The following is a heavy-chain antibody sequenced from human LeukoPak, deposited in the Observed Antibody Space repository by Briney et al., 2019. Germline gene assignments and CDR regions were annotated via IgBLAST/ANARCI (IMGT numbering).Heavy chain of an antibody. CDR1: GFTFSSYW. V-gene: IGHV3-7*01. D-gene: IGHD3-22*01. CDR3: AREREYYYDSSGYGPAVY. Sequence: GESLKISCAASGFTFSSYWMSWVRQAPGKGLEWVANIKQDGSEKYYVDSVKGRFTISRDNAKNSLCLQMNSLRAEDTAVYYCAREREYYYDSSGYGPAVYWGQGTLVTVSS. CDR2: IKQDGSEK. J-gene: IGHJ4*02.